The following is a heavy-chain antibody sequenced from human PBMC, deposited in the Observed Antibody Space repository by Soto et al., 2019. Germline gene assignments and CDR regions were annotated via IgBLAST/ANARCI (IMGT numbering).Heavy chain of an antibody. CDR2: IDPSDSYT. Sequence: GVSRKIACQGSGYSITRYWISWVRQMPGKGLEWMGRIDPSDSYTNYSPSFQGHATISADKSISTAYLQWSSLKASDTAMYYCARHVDLYDFWSGYYTAQYYYGMDVWGQGTTVTVSS. V-gene: IGHV5-10-1*01. CDR3: ARHVDLYDFWSGYYTAQYYYGMDV. J-gene: IGHJ6*02. D-gene: IGHD3-3*01. CDR1: GYSITRYW.